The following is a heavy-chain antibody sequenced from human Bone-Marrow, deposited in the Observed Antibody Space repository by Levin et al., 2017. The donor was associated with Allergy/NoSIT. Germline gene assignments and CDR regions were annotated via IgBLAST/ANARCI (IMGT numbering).Heavy chain of an antibody. J-gene: IGHJ4*02. D-gene: IGHD3-16*01. CDR2: INQDESEK. V-gene: IGHV3-7*01. CDR1: GFTFSEYW. Sequence: AGGSLRLSCAASGFTFSEYWMNWVRQAPGKGLEWVANINQDESEKYYGDSVKGRFTISRDNAKNSVFLHMGSLRAEDTAVYYCAKSGHNYEFDYWGQGTLVTVSS. CDR3: AKSGHNYEFDY.